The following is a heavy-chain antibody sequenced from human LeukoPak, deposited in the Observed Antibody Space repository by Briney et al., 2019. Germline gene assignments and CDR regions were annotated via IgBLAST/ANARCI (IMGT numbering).Heavy chain of an antibody. J-gene: IGHJ3*02. CDR1: GFTFSSYS. D-gene: IGHD3-22*01. Sequence: KPGGSLRLSCAASGFTFSSYSMNWVRQAPGKGLEWVSSISSSSSYIYYADSVKGRFTISRDNAKNSLYLQMNSLRAEDTAVYYCARDWPYYYDSSGYYSGAFDIWGKGTMVTVSS. V-gene: IGHV3-21*01. CDR2: ISSSSSYI. CDR3: ARDWPYYYDSSGYYSGAFDI.